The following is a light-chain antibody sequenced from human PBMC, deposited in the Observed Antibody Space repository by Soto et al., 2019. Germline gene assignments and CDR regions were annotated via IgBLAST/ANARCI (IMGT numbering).Light chain of an antibody. J-gene: IGLJ2*01. V-gene: IGLV2-23*02. Sequence: QSALTQPASVSGSPGQSITISCTGTSSDVGSYNLVSWYQQHPGKAPRLIIYEVNKRPSGVSNVFSGSKSGNTASLTISGLQAEDEADYYCPSYAGGTTFVLFGGGTKLTVL. CDR1: SSDVGSYNL. CDR3: PSYAGGTTFVL. CDR2: EVN.